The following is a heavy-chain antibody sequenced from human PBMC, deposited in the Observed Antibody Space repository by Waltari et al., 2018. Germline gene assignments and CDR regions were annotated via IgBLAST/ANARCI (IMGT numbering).Heavy chain of an antibody. CDR1: GYTFSSYD. CDR3: ARGVDAGVDV. V-gene: IGHV1-8*01. Sequence: QVQLVQSGAEVKMPGASVKVSCKASGYTFSSYDINWMRQATGQGLEWMGWLSSNRDNTGYAQDCQGRVTMTWDTSINTAYMELSGLRYDDTAVYYCARGVDAGVDVWGQGTTVTVSS. D-gene: IGHD5-12*01. CDR2: LSSNRDNT. J-gene: IGHJ6*02.